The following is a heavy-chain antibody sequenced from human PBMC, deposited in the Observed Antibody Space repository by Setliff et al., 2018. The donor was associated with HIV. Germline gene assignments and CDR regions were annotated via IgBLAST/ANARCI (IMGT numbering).Heavy chain of an antibody. Sequence: PSETLSLTCTVSGGSISSGSYYWSWIRQPPGKGLEWIGSIYYSGTTNYNPSLKSRVSMSVDTSKNQFSLKLSSVTPADTAVYYCARDHIVATIRDYYYGMDVWGQGTTVTVSS. CDR2: IYYSGTT. CDR3: ARDHIVATIRDYYYGMDV. D-gene: IGHD5-12*01. V-gene: IGHV4-39*07. CDR1: GGSISSGSYY. J-gene: IGHJ6*02.